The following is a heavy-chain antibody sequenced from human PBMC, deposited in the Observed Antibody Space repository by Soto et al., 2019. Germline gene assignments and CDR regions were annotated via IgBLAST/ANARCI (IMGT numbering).Heavy chain of an antibody. CDR1: GGTFSSYA. CDR2: IIPIFGTA. D-gene: IGHD2-2*02. CDR3: ARDLVVVVPAAIPTDSYYYYYGMDV. V-gene: IGHV1-69*01. Sequence: QVQLVQSGAEVKKPGSSVKVSCKASGGTFSSYAISWVRQAPGQGLEWMGGIIPIFGTANYAQKFQGRVTITADESTSTAYMELSSLRSEDTAVCYCARDLVVVVPAAIPTDSYYYYYGMDVRVQGTTVTVSS. J-gene: IGHJ6*02.